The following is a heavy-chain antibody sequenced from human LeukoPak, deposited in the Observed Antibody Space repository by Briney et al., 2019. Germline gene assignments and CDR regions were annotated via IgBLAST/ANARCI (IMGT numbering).Heavy chain of an antibody. D-gene: IGHD3-10*01. CDR3: ARAAFGEWLLDY. CDR1: GFTFSDYY. V-gene: IGHV3-11*01. J-gene: IGHJ4*02. Sequence: PGRSLRLSCAASGFTFSDYYMTWIRQSPAKGLEWVSYISAGGTTYYADSVKGRFYISRDNANNSVYLQMNSLRGDDTAVYYCARAAFGEWLLDYWGQGTLVTVSS. CDR2: ISAGGTT.